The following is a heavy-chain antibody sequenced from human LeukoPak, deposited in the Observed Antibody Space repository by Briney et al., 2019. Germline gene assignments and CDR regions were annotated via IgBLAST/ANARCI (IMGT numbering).Heavy chain of an antibody. CDR1: GGTFSSYA. V-gene: IGHV1-69*05. J-gene: IGHJ5*02. Sequence: SVKVSCXASGGTFSSYAISWVRQAPGQGLEWMARIIPIFGTANYAQKFQGRVTITTDESTSTAYMELSSLRSEDTAVYYCARDGLVVAGTYNWFDPWGQGTLVTVSS. CDR3: ARDGLVVAGTYNWFDP. CDR2: IIPIFGTA. D-gene: IGHD2-15*01.